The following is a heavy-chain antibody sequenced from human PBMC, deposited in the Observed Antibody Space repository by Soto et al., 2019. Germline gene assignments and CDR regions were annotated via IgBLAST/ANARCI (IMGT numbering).Heavy chain of an antibody. V-gene: IGHV3-74*01. D-gene: IGHD6-13*01. CDR3: ARQGLDTAGCFDG. CDR1: GFTFSSYW. CDR2: IEGDGSST. J-gene: IGHJ3*01. Sequence: PGGSLRLSCAASGFTFSSYWMHWVRQAPGKGLEWVSRIEGDGSSTTSADSVKGRFTVSRDDARNTLYLQMSSLRADDTAIYYCARQGLDTAGCFDGWGQGTMVTV.